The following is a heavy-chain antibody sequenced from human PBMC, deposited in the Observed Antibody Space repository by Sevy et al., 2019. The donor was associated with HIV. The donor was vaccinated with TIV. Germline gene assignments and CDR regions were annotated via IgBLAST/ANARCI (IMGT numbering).Heavy chain of an antibody. V-gene: IGHV3-49*04. Sequence: GGSLRLSCTASGFTFGDYAMSWVRQAPGKGLEWVAFIKSKAYGGTTGYAAYGKGRFTISRDDSKSIAYLQMDNVKTEETAVYYYTRCSGCQSIFDYWGQGTLVTVSS. J-gene: IGHJ4*02. CDR2: IKSKAYGGTT. CDR3: TRCSGCQSIFDY. CDR1: GFTFGDYA. D-gene: IGHD2-8*01.